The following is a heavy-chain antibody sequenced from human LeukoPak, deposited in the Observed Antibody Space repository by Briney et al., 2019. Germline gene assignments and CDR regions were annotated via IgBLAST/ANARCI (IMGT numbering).Heavy chain of an antibody. V-gene: IGHV4-39*07. CDR3: ARAEGGHKFDY. J-gene: IGHJ4*02. D-gene: IGHD1-26*01. CDR1: GGSISSSSYY. CDR2: IYYSGST. Sequence: SSETLSLTCTVSGGSISSSSYYWGWIRQPPGKGLEWIGSIYYSGSTYYNPSLKSRVTISVDTSKNQFSLKLSSVTAADAAVYYCARAEGGHKFDYWGQGTLVTVSS.